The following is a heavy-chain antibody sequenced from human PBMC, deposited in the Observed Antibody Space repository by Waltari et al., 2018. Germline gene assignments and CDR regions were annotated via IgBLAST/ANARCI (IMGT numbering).Heavy chain of an antibody. CDR2: IYYSGST. CDR3: AGSGGNGDYDR. V-gene: IGHV4-59*01. J-gene: IGHJ5*02. CDR1: GDSMNNYY. Sequence: QVQLQESGPGLVKPSETLSLTCTVSGDSMNNYYWTWIRQSPGKGLEWIGYIYYSGSTNYNPALESRVTISIKPSKNQFALKLSSVTAADTAVYYCAGSGGNGDYDRWGQGTQFTVSS. D-gene: IGHD4-17*01.